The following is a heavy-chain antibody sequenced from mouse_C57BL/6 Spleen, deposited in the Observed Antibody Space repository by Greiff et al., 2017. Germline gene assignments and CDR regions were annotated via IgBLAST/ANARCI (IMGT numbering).Heavy chain of an antibody. Sequence: EVMLVESGGDLVKPGGSLKLSCAASGFTFSSYGMSWVRQTPDKRLEWVATISSGGSYTYYPDSVKGRFTISRDNAKNTLYLQMSSLKSEDTAMYYCARPLYDHGFDYWGQGTTLTVSS. D-gene: IGHD2-4*01. CDR3: ARPLYDHGFDY. CDR2: ISSGGSYT. J-gene: IGHJ2*01. V-gene: IGHV5-6*01. CDR1: GFTFSSYG.